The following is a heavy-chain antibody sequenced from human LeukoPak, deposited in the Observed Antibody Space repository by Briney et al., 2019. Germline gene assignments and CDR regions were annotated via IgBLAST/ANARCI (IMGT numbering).Heavy chain of an antibody. Sequence: SETLSLTCAVYGGSFSGYYWSWIRQPPGKGLEWIGSIYYSGSTYYNPSLKSRVTISVDTSKNQFSLKLSSVTAADTAVYYCARHPYYDFWSGYRRHAHYFDYWGQGTLVTVSS. V-gene: IGHV4-34*01. CDR1: GGSFSGYY. J-gene: IGHJ4*02. D-gene: IGHD3-3*01. CDR3: ARHPYYDFWSGYRRHAHYFDY. CDR2: IYYSGST.